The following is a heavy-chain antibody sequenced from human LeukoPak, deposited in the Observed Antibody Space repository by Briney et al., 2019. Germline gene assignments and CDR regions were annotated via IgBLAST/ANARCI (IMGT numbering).Heavy chain of an antibody. Sequence: GGSLRLSCAASGFTFSSYSMNWVRQAPGKGLEWVSYISSGSSTMYYADSVKGRFTISRDNSMNTLYLHMNSLRDEDTAVYYCAQAWRWLQLNYWGQGTLVTVSS. V-gene: IGHV3-48*02. D-gene: IGHD5-24*01. CDR2: ISSGSSTM. J-gene: IGHJ4*02. CDR3: AQAWRWLQLNY. CDR1: GFTFSSYS.